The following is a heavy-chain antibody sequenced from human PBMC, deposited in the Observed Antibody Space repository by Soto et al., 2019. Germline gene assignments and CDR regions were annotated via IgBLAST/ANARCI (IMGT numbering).Heavy chain of an antibody. D-gene: IGHD2-8*02. V-gene: IGHV3-23*01. Sequence: GGSLRLSCAASGFTFSSYAMSWVRQAPGKGLEWVSAISGSGGSTCYADSVKGRFTISRDNSKNALYLQMNSLRAEDTAVYYCAKEEGGVTRGILDIWGQGTMVTVSS. CDR2: ISGSGGST. CDR1: GFTFSSYA. J-gene: IGHJ3*02. CDR3: AKEEGGVTRGILDI.